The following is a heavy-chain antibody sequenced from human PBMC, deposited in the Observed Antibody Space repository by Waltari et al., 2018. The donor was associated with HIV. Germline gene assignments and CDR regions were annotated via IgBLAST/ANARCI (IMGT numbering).Heavy chain of an antibody. D-gene: IGHD2-2*02. J-gene: IGHJ5*02. CDR3: ARDHPLCSSTSCYTPGSWFDP. Sequence: QLQLQESGPGLVKPSATLPLPCTVSGGSLNTSSYDRGWVRQPPGKGLEWIGSIYYSGSTYYNPSLKSQVTISVDTSKNQFSLKLSSVTAADTAVYYCARDHPLCSSTSCYTPGSWFDPWGQGTLVTVSS. CDR1: GGSLNTSSYD. V-gene: IGHV4-39*07. CDR2: IYYSGST.